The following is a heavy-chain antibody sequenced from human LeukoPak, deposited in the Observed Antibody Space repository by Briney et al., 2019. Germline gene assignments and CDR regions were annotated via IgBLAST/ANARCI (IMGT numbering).Heavy chain of an antibody. CDR2: INHSGST. Sequence: SETLSLTCAVYGGSFSGYYWSWIRQPPGKGLEWIGGINHSGSTNYNPSLKSRVTISVDTSKNQFSLKLSSVTAADTAVYYCARGSNSSSWFDYWGQGTLVTVSS. V-gene: IGHV4-34*01. CDR1: GGSFSGYY. D-gene: IGHD6-13*01. J-gene: IGHJ4*02. CDR3: ARGSNSSSWFDY.